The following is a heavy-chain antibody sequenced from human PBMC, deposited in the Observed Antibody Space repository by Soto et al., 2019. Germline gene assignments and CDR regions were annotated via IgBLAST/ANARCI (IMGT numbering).Heavy chain of an antibody. CDR3: AKDQRYDSSGYSDFDY. CDR2: ISTRSDYI. CDR1: GFTFSSYN. J-gene: IGHJ4*02. D-gene: IGHD3-22*01. Sequence: GGSLRLSCEASGFTFSSYNMNWVRQAPGKGLEWVSSISTRSDYIYYADSLKGRFTVSRDNAKNPLYLQMNSLRAEDTAVYYCAKDQRYDSSGYSDFDYWGQGTLVTVSS. V-gene: IGHV3-21*01.